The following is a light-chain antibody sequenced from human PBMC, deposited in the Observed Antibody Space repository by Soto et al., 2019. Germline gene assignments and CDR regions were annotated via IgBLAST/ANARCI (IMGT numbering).Light chain of an antibody. Sequence: EVVLTQSPATLSLSPGERATLSCRTSQSVSSYLAWYQHKPGQAPRLLIYDASNRATGIPARFSGSGSETDFTRTISSLEPEEFAVYYCQQRRNWPIAFGQGTRLDIK. CDR1: QSVSSY. V-gene: IGKV3-11*01. CDR3: QQRRNWPIA. CDR2: DAS. J-gene: IGKJ5*01.